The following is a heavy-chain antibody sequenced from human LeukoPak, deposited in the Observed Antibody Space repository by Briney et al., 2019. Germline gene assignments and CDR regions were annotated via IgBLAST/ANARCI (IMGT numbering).Heavy chain of an antibody. V-gene: IGHV3-7*01. CDR2: IKPDGSEK. CDR3: AREVGTPAVRSAFDL. Sequence: GGSLRLSCVPSGFIFNNYAMTWIRQAPGKGLEGVANIKPDGSEKHYVDSVTGRFTISRDNAKNLLYLQMNSLRDEDTAVYYCAREVGTPAVRSAFDLWGQGTLVTVSS. CDR1: GFIFNNYA. D-gene: IGHD2-15*01. J-gene: IGHJ3*01.